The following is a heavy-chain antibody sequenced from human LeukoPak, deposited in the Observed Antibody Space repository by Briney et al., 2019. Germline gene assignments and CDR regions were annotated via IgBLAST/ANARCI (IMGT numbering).Heavy chain of an antibody. Sequence: GGSLRLSCAASGFTFSSYAMSWVRQAPGKGLEWVSGISGSGGSTYYADSVKGRFTISRDNSKNTLYLQMNSLRAEDRAVYYCAKTRGIFHYYGMGVWGQGTTVTVSS. CDR2: ISGSGGST. D-gene: IGHD3-16*01. CDR3: AKTRGIFHYYGMGV. V-gene: IGHV3-23*01. J-gene: IGHJ6*02. CDR1: GFTFSSYA.